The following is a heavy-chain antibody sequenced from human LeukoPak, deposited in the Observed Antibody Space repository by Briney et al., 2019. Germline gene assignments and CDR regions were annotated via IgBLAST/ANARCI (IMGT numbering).Heavy chain of an antibody. D-gene: IGHD6-25*01. V-gene: IGHV4-59*01. Sequence: SETLSLTCTVSGGSISDYSWSWIRQPPGKGLEWIGNIYYSGSANHNPSLKSRVTISRDTSRNQFSLKLTSVTTADTAVYYCARAGGVKTAALDLDYWGQGTLVTVSS. CDR3: ARAGGVKTAALDLDY. J-gene: IGHJ4*02. CDR1: GGSISDYS. CDR2: IYYSGSA.